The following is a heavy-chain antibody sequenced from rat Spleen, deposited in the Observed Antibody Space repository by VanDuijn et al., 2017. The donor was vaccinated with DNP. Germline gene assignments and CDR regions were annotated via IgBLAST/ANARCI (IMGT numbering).Heavy chain of an antibody. D-gene: IGHD3-1*01. Sequence: EVQLVESGGGLLQPGRSLKLSCAASGFTFSSYDMAWVRQAPSKGLEWVASVHTGGGITYYRDSVKGRFIVSRDNAKSTLDLQMDSLRSEDTATYYCVRRGGKGLFSKWGQGTLVTVSS. V-gene: IGHV5-25*01. CDR3: VRRGGKGLFSK. CDR2: VHTGGGIT. CDR1: GFTFSSYD. J-gene: IGHJ3*01.